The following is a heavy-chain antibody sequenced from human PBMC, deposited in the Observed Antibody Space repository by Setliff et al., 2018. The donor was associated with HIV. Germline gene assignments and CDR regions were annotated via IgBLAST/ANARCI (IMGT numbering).Heavy chain of an antibody. V-gene: IGHV4-34*01. J-gene: IGHJ4*02. CDR2: IDRSGNI. CDR3: ARGLNYYGSGSYLPLGY. CDR1: GGSFNDYY. Sequence: PSETLSLTCAVYGGSFNDYYWTWIRQPPGKGLEWIGEIDRSGNIKYHASLKSRVTISKDTSKNQISLKLRSVTAADTAVYYCARGLNYYGSGSYLPLGYWGQGTLVTVSS. D-gene: IGHD3-10*01.